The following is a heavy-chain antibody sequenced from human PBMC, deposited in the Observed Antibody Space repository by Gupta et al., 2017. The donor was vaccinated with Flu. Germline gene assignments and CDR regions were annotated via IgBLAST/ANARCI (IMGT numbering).Heavy chain of an antibody. J-gene: IGHJ4*02. CDR1: GYMFTGYF. Sequence: QVQLVQSRAEVTKPGASVKVSCEASGYMFTGYFIHWVRQAPVQGLEWMGRMNPKTGDTDFAQKVQGRVSMIRDTSISTAYMDLSRLTSDDTAVYCCAALSGRYFDNWGLGTLVTVSS. CDR3: AALSGRYFDN. V-gene: IGHV1-2*06. CDR2: MNPKTGDT. D-gene: IGHD1-26*01.